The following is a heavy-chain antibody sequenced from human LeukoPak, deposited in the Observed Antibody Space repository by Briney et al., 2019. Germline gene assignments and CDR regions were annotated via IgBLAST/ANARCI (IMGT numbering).Heavy chain of an antibody. CDR1: GGSLSSYF. Sequence: SETLSLTCTVSGGSLSSYFWSWIRQPPGKGLEWIAYIYYSGSTNYNPSLKSRVTISVDTSKNQFSLKLSSVTAADTAVYYCAGGSYNYYYYYMDVWGKGTTVTVSS. V-gene: IGHV4-59*12. D-gene: IGHD3-3*01. CDR3: AGGSYNYYYYYMDV. CDR2: IYYSGST. J-gene: IGHJ6*03.